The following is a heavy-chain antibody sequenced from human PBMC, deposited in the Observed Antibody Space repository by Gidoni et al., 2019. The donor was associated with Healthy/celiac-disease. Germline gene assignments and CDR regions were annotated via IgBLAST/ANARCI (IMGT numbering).Heavy chain of an antibody. Sequence: QVQLVESGGGVVQPGRSLRLSCAASGFPFSSYGMHWVRQAPGKGLEWVAVIWDDGSNKYYADSVKGRFTISRDNSKNTLYLQMNSLRAEDTAVYYCARDSKFFGVVTTLDYWGQGTLVTVSS. D-gene: IGHD3-3*01. CDR3: ARDSKFFGVVTTLDY. V-gene: IGHV3-33*01. CDR2: IWDDGSNK. J-gene: IGHJ4*02. CDR1: GFPFSSYG.